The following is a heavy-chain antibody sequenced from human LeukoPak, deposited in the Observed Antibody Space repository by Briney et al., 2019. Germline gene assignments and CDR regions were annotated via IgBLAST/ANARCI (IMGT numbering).Heavy chain of an antibody. D-gene: IGHD6-13*01. J-gene: IGHJ4*02. V-gene: IGHV1-2*02. CDR2: INPNSGGT. Sequence: ASVKVSCKASGYTFTGYYMHWVRQAPGQGLEWMGWINPNSGGTNYAQKFQGRVTMTRDTSISTAYMELSRLRSDDTAVYYCARFHYNSTETRAWDFDYWGQGTLVTVSS. CDR3: ARFHYNSTETRAWDFDY. CDR1: GYTFTGYY.